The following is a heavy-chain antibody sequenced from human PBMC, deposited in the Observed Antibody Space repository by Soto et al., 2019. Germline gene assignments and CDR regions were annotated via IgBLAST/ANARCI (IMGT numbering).Heavy chain of an antibody. CDR2: IYYSGST. V-gene: IGHV4-39*01. CDR3: ATRGDFWSGYTDY. D-gene: IGHD3-3*01. J-gene: IGHJ4*02. CDR1: GGSISSSSYY. Sequence: QLQLQESGPGLVKPSETLSLTCTVSGGSISSSSYYWGWIRQPPGKGLEWIGSIYYSGSTYYNPSLKSRITISVDTSKNQFSLKLSSVTAADTAVYYCATRGDFWSGYTDYWGQGTLVTVSS.